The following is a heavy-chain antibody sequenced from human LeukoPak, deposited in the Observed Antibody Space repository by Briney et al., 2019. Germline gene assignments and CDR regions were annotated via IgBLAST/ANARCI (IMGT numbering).Heavy chain of an antibody. J-gene: IGHJ5*02. CDR2: ISYDGSNK. CDR3: ARGSHYGDYNWFDP. Sequence: PGGSLRLSCAAFRFTFSIYAMHWVRQAPGKGLEWVAVISYDGSNKYYADSVKGRFTISRDNAKNSLFLQMSSLRVEDTAVYYCARGSHYGDYNWFDPWGQGTLVTVSS. CDR1: RFTFSIYA. D-gene: IGHD4-17*01. V-gene: IGHV3-30-3*01.